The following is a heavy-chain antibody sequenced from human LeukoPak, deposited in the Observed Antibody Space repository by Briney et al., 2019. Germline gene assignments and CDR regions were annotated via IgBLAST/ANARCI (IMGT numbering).Heavy chain of an antibody. CDR3: AKDRLLEWLLSPGGDDY. CDR1: GFTFSSYS. Sequence: GGSLRLSCAASGFTFSSYSMNWVRQAPGKGLEWVSHISSSSDTIFCADSVKGRFTISRDNSKNTLYLQMNSLRAEDTAVYYCAKDRLLEWLLSPGGDDYWGQGILVTVSS. D-gene: IGHD3-3*01. CDR2: ISSSSDTI. J-gene: IGHJ4*02. V-gene: IGHV3-48*01.